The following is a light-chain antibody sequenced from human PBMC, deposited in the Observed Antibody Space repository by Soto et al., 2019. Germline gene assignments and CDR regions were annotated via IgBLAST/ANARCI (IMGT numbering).Light chain of an antibody. Sequence: DIQLTQSPSFLSASVGDRVTITCRASQGISSYLAWYQQKPGKAPKLLIYAASTLQSGVPSRFSGSGSGTEFTLTISGLQPEDFATYYCQQLNSYLTFGPGTKVDIK. J-gene: IGKJ3*01. CDR1: QGISSY. CDR3: QQLNSYLT. V-gene: IGKV1-9*01. CDR2: AAS.